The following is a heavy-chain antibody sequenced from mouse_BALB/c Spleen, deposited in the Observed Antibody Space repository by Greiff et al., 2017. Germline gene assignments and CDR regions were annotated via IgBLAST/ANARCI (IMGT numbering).Heavy chain of an antibody. V-gene: IGHV1-54*03. Sequence: VKLMESGAELVRPGTSVKVSCKASGYAFTNYLIEWVKQRPGQGLEWIGVINPGSGGTNYNEKFKGKATLTADKSSSTAYMQLSSLTSDDSAVYFCARSGGNSFDYWGQGTTLTVSS. CDR1: GYAFTNYL. CDR3: ARSGGNSFDY. J-gene: IGHJ2*01. D-gene: IGHD3-1*01. CDR2: INPGSGGT.